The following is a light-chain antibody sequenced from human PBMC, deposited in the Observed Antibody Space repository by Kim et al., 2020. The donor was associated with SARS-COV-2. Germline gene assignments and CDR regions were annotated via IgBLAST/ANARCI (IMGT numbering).Light chain of an antibody. CDR2: SNN. J-gene: IGLJ3*02. V-gene: IGLV1-44*01. CDR1: SSNIGSNT. CDR3: AAWDDSLNAWV. Sequence: GQQVTISCSGSSSNIGSNTVNWYQQLPGTAPKLLMYSNNKRPSGVPDRFSGSKSGTSASLAISGLQSEDEGDHYCAAWDDSLNAWVLGGGTQLTVL.